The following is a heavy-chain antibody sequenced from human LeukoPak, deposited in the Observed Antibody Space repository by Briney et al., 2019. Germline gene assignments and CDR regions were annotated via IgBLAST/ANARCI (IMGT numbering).Heavy chain of an antibody. Sequence: GGSLRLSCAVSGITLSNYGMSWVRQAPGKGLEWVAGLSGSGGGTNYADSVKGRFAISRDNAKNTLYLQMNSLRAEDTAVYFCAKRGVVIRVILVGFHKEAYYFDSWGQGALVTVSS. D-gene: IGHD3-10*01. CDR2: LSGSGGGT. V-gene: IGHV3-23*01. CDR3: AKRGVVIRVILVGFHKEAYYFDS. CDR1: GITLSNYG. J-gene: IGHJ4*02.